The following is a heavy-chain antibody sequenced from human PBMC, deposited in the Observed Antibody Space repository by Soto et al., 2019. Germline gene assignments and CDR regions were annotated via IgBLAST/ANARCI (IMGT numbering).Heavy chain of an antibody. D-gene: IGHD6-19*01. V-gene: IGHV3-23*01. CDR3: AKDRKWLGKIFDY. J-gene: IGHJ4*02. Sequence: EVQLLESGGGLVLPGXSXXXXXXXXXXXXXXXXXXWVXQAPGKGLEWVSAISGSGGSTSYADSVKGRFTISRDNSKNTLYLQMNSLRAEDTAVYYCAKDRKWLGKIFDYWGQGTLVTVSS. CDR2: ISGSGGST. CDR1: XXXXXXXX.